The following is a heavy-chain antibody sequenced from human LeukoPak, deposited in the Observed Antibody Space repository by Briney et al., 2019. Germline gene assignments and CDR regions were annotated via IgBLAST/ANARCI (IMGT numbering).Heavy chain of an antibody. CDR3: ARVDGSPDY. CDR2: IIPIFGTA. V-gene: IGHV1-69*05. CDR1: GGTFSSYA. D-gene: IGHD2-15*01. Sequence: GASVKVSCKASGGTFSSYAISWVRQAPGQGLEWMGGIIPIFGTANYAQQFQGRVTISRDTSISTVYMELSSLRSEDTAVYYCARVDGSPDYWGQGTLVTVSS. J-gene: IGHJ4*02.